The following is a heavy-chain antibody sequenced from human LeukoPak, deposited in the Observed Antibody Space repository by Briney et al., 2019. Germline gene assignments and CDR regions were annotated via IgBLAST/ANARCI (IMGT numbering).Heavy chain of an antibody. V-gene: IGHV3-48*01. J-gene: IGHJ4*02. D-gene: IGHD4-17*01. CDR1: GFTFSSYS. Sequence: GGSLRLSCAASGFTFSSYSMNWVRQAPGKGLEWISYITPSSSSIYYADSVRGRFTTSRDNAKNSMYLQMNSLRTEDTAVYYCARVARYGDYIGGSDYWGQGALVTVSS. CDR2: ITPSSSSI. CDR3: ARVARYGDYIGGSDY.